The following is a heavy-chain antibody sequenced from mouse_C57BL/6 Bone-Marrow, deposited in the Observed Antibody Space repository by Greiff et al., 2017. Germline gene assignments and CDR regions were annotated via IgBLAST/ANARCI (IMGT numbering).Heavy chain of an antibody. V-gene: IGHV1-26*01. CDR3: ARKGTTVVGNFDY. J-gene: IGHJ2*01. CDR2: INPNNGGT. Sequence: EVQLQQSGPELVKPGASVKISCKASGYTFTDYYMNWVKQSHGKSLEWIGDINPNNGGTSYNQKFKGKATLTVDKSSSTAYMELRSLTSEDSAVYYCARKGTTVVGNFDYWGQGTTLTVSS. D-gene: IGHD1-1*01. CDR1: GYTFTDYY.